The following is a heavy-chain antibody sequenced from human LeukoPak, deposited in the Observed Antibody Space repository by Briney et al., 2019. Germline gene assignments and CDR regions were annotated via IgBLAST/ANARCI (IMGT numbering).Heavy chain of an antibody. CDR2: ISAYNGNT. Sequence: GGSVKVSCKASGYTFTSYGISWVRQAPGQGLEWMGWISAYNGNTNYAQKLQGRVTMTTDTSTSTAYMELRSLRSDDTAVYYCAREALQGVIVHFDYWGQGTLVTVSS. CDR1: GYTFTSYG. CDR3: AREALQGVIVHFDY. D-gene: IGHD3-16*02. V-gene: IGHV1-18*01. J-gene: IGHJ4*02.